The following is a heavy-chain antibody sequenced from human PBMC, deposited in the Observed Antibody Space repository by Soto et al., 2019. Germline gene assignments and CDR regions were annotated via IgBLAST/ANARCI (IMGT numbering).Heavy chain of an antibody. D-gene: IGHD3-10*02. CDR2: IYYSGST. J-gene: IGHJ4*02. CDR1: GGSISSGDYY. V-gene: IGHV4-30-4*01. CDR3: ARARRPVRGYTFNQVGSFDY. Sequence: SETLSLTCTVSGGSISSGDYYWSWIRQPPGKGLEWIGYIYYSGSTYYNPSLKSRVTISVDTSKNQFSLKLSPVTAADTAVYYCARARRPVRGYTFNQVGSFDYWGQGTLVTVSS.